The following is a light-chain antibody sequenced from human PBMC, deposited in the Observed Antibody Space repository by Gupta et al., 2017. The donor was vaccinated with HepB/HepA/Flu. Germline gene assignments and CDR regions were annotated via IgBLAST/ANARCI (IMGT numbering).Light chain of an antibody. CDR3: QQYISSYT. CDR2: KAS. Sequence: DIQMTQSPSTLSASVGDRVTITCRASQSISSWLAWYQQKPGKAPKLLIYKASSLESGVPSRFSGSGSGTEFTLTISSLQPVDFATYYCQQYISSYTFGQGTKLEIK. J-gene: IGKJ2*01. V-gene: IGKV1-5*03. CDR1: QSISSW.